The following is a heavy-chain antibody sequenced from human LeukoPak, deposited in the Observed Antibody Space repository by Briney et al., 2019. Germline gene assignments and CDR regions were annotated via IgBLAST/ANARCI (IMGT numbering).Heavy chain of an antibody. V-gene: IGHV4-39*01. CDR1: GGSISSSSYY. CDR3: ARRARGFGESPFDY. J-gene: IGHJ4*02. CDR2: IYYSGST. D-gene: IGHD3-10*01. Sequence: SETLSLTCAVYGGSISSSSYYWGWIRQPPGKGLEWIGSIYYSGSTYYNPSLKSRVTISVDTSKNQFSLKLSSVTAADTAVYYCARRARGFGESPFDYWGQGTLVTVSS.